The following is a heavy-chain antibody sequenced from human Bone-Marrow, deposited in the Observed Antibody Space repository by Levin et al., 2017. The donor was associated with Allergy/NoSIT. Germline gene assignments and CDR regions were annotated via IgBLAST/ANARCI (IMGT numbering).Heavy chain of an antibody. V-gene: IGHV3-7*01. CDR1: ESTFSNYW. CDR2: IGQDGSEK. D-gene: IGHD6-6*01. Sequence: GESLKISCAASESTFSNYWMSWVRQAPGKGLEWVANIGQDGSEKYYVHSVRGRFTIARDNAKNSLYLQMNSLRAEDTAVYYCVRVAAPNIYYYYGMDVWGQGTTVTVSS. CDR3: VRVAAPNIYYYYGMDV. J-gene: IGHJ6*02.